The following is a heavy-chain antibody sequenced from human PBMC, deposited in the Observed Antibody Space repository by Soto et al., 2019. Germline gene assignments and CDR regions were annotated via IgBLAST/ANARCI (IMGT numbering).Heavy chain of an antibody. J-gene: IGHJ3*02. D-gene: IGHD6-6*01. V-gene: IGHV5-51*01. CDR2: IYPGDSDT. CDR3: ARPEDSSSSQFASDDDFDI. Sequence: PGESLKISCKGSGYSFTSYWIGWVRQMPGKGLEWMGIIYPGDSDTRYSPSFQGQVTISADKSISTAYLQWSSLKASDTAMYYCARPEDSSSSQFASDDDFDIWGQGTMVTVSS. CDR1: GYSFTSYW.